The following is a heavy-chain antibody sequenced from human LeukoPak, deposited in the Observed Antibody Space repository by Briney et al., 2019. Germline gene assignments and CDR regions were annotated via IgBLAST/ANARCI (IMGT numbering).Heavy chain of an antibody. Sequence: GSSVTVSCTASGGTFSSYAISWVRQAPGQGLEWMGGIIPIFGTANYAQKFQGRVTITADESTSTAYMELSSLRSEDTAVYYCAREGALGILAYNWFDPWGQGTLVTVSS. CDR2: IIPIFGTA. CDR1: GGTFSSYA. V-gene: IGHV1-69*01. D-gene: IGHD7-27*01. CDR3: AREGALGILAYNWFDP. J-gene: IGHJ5*02.